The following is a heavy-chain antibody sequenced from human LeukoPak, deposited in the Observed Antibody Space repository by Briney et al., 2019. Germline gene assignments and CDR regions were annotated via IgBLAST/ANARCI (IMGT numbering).Heavy chain of an antibody. D-gene: IGHD3-3*01. J-gene: IGHJ5*02. CDR2: IYYSGST. Sequence: PSETLSLTCTVSGGSISSGDYYWSWIRQPPGKGLEWIGYIYYSGSTYYNPSLKSRVTISVDTSKNQFSLKLSSVTAADTAVYYCAREGHDFWSGSRGWFDPWGPGTLVTVSS. V-gene: IGHV4-30-4*01. CDR1: GGSISSGDYY. CDR3: AREGHDFWSGSRGWFDP.